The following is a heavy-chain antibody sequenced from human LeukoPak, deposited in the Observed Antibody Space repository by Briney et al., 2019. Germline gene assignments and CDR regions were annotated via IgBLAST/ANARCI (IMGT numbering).Heavy chain of an antibody. V-gene: IGHV4-59*01. CDR2: LHDSGTS. CDR3: ARSRGGFGDYGSWFDP. CDR1: GGSLSSYF. J-gene: IGHJ5*02. Sequence: SEALSLTCTVSGGSLSSYFWNWIRQPPGKGLEWIGYLHDSGTSNYNPSLKSRVTIALDTSKNQFSLKLTSVTAADTAIYYCARSRGGFGDYGSWFDPWGQGTLVIVSS. D-gene: IGHD4-17*01.